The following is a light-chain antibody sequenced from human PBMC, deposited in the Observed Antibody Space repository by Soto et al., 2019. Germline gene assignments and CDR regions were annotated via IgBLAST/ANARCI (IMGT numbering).Light chain of an antibody. CDR2: DAS. Sequence: DIVMTQSPSNLSASVGDRVTITCRASQSVSDSLAWYQQKPGKAPKVLIYDASSLQGGVPSRFSGSGSGTEFTLTISGLQPDDFATYYCLQYNSYSPTFGQGTRVEIK. J-gene: IGKJ1*01. CDR3: LQYNSYSPT. CDR1: QSVSDS. V-gene: IGKV1-5*01.